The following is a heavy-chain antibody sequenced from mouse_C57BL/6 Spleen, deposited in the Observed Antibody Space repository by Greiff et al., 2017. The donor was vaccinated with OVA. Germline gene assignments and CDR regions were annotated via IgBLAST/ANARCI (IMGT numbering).Heavy chain of an antibody. CDR3: ARYEDGYGYFDV. CDR1: GYTFTDYY. V-gene: IGHV1-26*01. Sequence: EVQLQQSGPELVKPGASVKISCKASGYTFTDYYMNWVKQSHGKSLEWIGDINPNNGGTSYNQKFKGKATLTVDKSSSTAYMELRSLTSEDSAVYYCARYEDGYGYFDVWGTGTTVTVSS. D-gene: IGHD2-3*01. CDR2: INPNNGGT. J-gene: IGHJ1*03.